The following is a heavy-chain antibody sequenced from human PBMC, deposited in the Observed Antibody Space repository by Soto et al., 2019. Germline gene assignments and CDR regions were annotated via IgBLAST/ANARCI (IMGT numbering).Heavy chain of an antibody. CDR3: AKQNGYGGNSELEY. J-gene: IGHJ4*02. Sequence: EVQLLESGGGLVQPGGSLRLSCAASGFTFSSYAMSWVRQAPGKGLEWISAISGSGGSTYYADSVKGRFTISRDNSKNTLYLQMNSLRAEDTAVYYCAKQNGYGGNSELEYWGQGTLVTVSS. CDR1: GFTFSSYA. D-gene: IGHD2-21*02. CDR2: ISGSGGST. V-gene: IGHV3-23*01.